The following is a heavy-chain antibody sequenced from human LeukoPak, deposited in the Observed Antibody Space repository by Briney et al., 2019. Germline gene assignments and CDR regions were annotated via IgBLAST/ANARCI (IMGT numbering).Heavy chain of an antibody. CDR1: GYSISSGYY. Sequence: PSETLSLTCAVSGYSISSGYYWGWIRLPPGKGLEWIGYIYYSGTTNYNPSLKSRVTISKDPSKNQISLKLTSVTHADTAVYYCARGSNWFDPWGQGILVTVSS. CDR2: IYYSGTT. D-gene: IGHD6-6*01. CDR3: ARGSNWFDP. V-gene: IGHV4-61*01. J-gene: IGHJ5*02.